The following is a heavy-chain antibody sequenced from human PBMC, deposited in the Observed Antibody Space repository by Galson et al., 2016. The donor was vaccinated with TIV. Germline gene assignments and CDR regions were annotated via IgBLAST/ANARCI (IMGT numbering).Heavy chain of an antibody. D-gene: IGHD2-21*01. CDR3: AKESDWGVAEFDF. Sequence: VKVSCKASGYRFIGYYIHWVRQAPGRGPEWMGCINPGNGDTKYAQILQGSVTLTWDTSVSTAYMELTSLRSDDTAVYFCAKESDWGVAEFDFWGQGTPVSVSS. V-gene: IGHV1-2*02. CDR1: GYRFIGYY. CDR2: INPGNGDT. J-gene: IGHJ4*02.